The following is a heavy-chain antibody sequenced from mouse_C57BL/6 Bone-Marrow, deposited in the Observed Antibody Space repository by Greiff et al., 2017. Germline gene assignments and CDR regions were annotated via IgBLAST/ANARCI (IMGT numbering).Heavy chain of an antibody. CDR3: ARSGRYYDYTFDY. J-gene: IGHJ2*01. CDR1: GYTFTSYW. CDR2: IYPGSGSA. D-gene: IGHD2-4*01. Sequence: QVQLQQPGAELVKPGASVKMSCKASGYTFTSYWITWVKQRPGQGLEWIGDIYPGSGSANYNEKLKSKATLTVDTSYSTAYMQLSSLTSEDSAVDYCARSGRYYDYTFDYWGQGTTLTVSS. V-gene: IGHV1-55*01.